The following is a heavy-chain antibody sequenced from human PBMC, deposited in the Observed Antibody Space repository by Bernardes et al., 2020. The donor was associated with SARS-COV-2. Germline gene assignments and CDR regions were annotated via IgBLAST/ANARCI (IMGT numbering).Heavy chain of an antibody. CDR1: GFTFSSYS. D-gene: IGHD3-10*01. CDR3: ARDSPELLWFGELLNRANYGMDV. J-gene: IGHJ6*02. V-gene: IGHV3-21*01. Sequence: GGSLRLSCAASGFTFSSYSMNWVRQAPGKGLEWVSSISSSSSYIYYADSVKGRFTISRDNAKNSLYLQMNSLRAEDTAVYYCARDSPELLWFGELLNRANYGMDVWGQGTTVTVSS. CDR2: ISSSSSYI.